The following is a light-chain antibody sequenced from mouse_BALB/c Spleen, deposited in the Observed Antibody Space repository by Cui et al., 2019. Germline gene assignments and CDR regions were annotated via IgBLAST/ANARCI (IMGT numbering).Light chain of an antibody. CDR2: AAT. CDR3: QHFWGTPYT. V-gene: IGKV12-46*01. J-gene: IGKJ2*01. Sequence: DIQMTQSPASLSVSVGETVTITCRASENIYSNLARYQQKQGKSPQLLVYAATNLADGVPSRFSVSGSGTQYSLKINSLQSEDFGSYYCQHFWGTPYTFGGGTKLEIK. CDR1: ENIYSN.